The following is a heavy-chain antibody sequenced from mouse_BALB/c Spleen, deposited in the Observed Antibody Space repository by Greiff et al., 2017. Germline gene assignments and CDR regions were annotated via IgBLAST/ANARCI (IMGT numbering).Heavy chain of an antibody. CDR3: ARGDGAWFAY. CDR2: ISDGGSYT. J-gene: IGHJ3*01. D-gene: IGHD2-3*01. CDR1: GFTFSDYY. Sequence: EVMLVESGGGLVKPGGSLKLSCAASGFTFSDYYMYWVRQTPEKRLEWVATISDGGSYTYYPDSVKGRFTISRDNAKNNLYLQMSSLKSEDTAMYYCARGDGAWFAYWGQGTLVTVSA. V-gene: IGHV5-4*02.